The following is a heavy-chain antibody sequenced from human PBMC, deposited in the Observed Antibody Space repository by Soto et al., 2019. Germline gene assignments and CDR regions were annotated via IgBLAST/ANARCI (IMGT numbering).Heavy chain of an antibody. CDR2: IESDGSSP. CDR1: GFTFSSYW. CDR3: AKSNWFDP. Sequence: PGGSLRLSCAASGFTFSSYWMHWVRQAPGKGLVWVSRIESDGSSPIYADSVKGRFTISRDNAKNTLYLQMNSLRAEDTAVYYCAKSNWFDPWGQGTPVTVSS. V-gene: IGHV3-74*01. J-gene: IGHJ5*02.